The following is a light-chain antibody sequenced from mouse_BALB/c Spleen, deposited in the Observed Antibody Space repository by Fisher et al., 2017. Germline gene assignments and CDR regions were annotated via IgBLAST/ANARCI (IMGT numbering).Light chain of an antibody. CDR3: QQWSSNPLT. CDR1: SSVSY. V-gene: IGKV4-68*01. J-gene: IGKJ5*01. Sequence: IVITQSPALMSASPGEKVTMTCSASSSVSYMYWYQQKPRSSPKTWIYLTSNLASGVPARFSGSGSGTSYSLTISSMEAEDAATYYCQQWSSNPLTFGAGTKLELK. CDR2: LTS.